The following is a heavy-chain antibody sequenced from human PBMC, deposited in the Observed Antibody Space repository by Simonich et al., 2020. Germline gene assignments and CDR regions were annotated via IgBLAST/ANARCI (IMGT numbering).Heavy chain of an antibody. Sequence: EVQLVESGGGLIQPGGSLRLSCAASGFTVSSNYMSWVRQAPGKGLGWVSVVYSGGSTYYADSVKGRITISRDNSKNTLYLQINSLRAEDTAVYYCARWTATGYYFDYWGQGTLVTVSS. V-gene: IGHV3-53*01. CDR1: GFTVSSNY. D-gene: IGHD1-1*01. J-gene: IGHJ4*02. CDR2: VYSGGST. CDR3: ARWTATGYYFDY.